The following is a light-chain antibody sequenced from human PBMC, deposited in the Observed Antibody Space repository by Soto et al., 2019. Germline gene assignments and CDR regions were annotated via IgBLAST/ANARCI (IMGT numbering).Light chain of an antibody. V-gene: IGLV1-44*01. J-gene: IGLJ2*01. CDR1: SSNIGSNT. CDR2: SDN. CDR3: AAWDDSLNAVV. Sequence: QSALTQPPSASGTPGQRVTISCSGSSSNIGSNTVNWCQQLPGSAPKLLIYSDNQRPSGVPDRFSGSKSGTSASLAISGLQSEDEADYYCAAWDDSLNAVVFGGGTKVTVL.